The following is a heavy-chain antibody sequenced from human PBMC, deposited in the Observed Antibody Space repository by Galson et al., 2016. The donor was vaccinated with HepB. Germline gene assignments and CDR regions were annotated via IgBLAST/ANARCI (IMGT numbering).Heavy chain of an antibody. Sequence: SVKVSCKASGYTFTSYDINWVRQATGQGLEWMGWMNPNSGNTGYAQKFQGRVTMTRNTSISTAYMELSSLRSEDTAVYYCARGSGIFDFWSGYYSNWYFDLWGRGTLVTVSS. CDR2: MNPNSGNT. D-gene: IGHD3-3*01. CDR3: ARGSGIFDFWSGYYSNWYFDL. V-gene: IGHV1-8*01. J-gene: IGHJ2*01. CDR1: GYTFTSYD.